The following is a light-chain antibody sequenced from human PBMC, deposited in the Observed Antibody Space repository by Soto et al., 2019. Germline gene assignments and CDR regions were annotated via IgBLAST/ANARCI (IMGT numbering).Light chain of an antibody. CDR3: QHRIDWWT. Sequence: DIVLKQSPATLSLSPGESVTLSSRDSQSLNHYLGWYQQKPGQSPRLLISDASNRATGIPARFSGSGSGTDFTLTISSLEPEDSAVYYCQHRIDWWTFGQGTKVDIK. J-gene: IGKJ1*01. V-gene: IGKV3-11*01. CDR2: DAS. CDR1: QSLNHY.